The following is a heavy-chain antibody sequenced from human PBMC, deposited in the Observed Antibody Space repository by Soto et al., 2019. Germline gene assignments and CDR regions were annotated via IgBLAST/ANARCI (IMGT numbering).Heavy chain of an antibody. D-gene: IGHD2-2*01. CDR3: ARLHCTSPGCVPLDP. CDR1: GFTVNTSQ. Sequence: PGGSLRLSCSASGFTVNTSQMTWVRQAPGKGLEWVSVIFIGGTTQYAESVKGRVTMSADTSKKQLSLRLRSVTATDTAVYYCARLHCTSPGCVPLDPWGHGTLVTVSS. V-gene: IGHV3-66*04. CDR2: IFIGGTT. J-gene: IGHJ5*02.